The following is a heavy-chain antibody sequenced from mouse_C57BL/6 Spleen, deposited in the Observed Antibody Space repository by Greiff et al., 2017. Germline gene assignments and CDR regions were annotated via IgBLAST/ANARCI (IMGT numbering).Heavy chain of an antibody. J-gene: IGHJ4*01. CDR1: GYTFTSYW. D-gene: IGHD2-12*01. Sequence: QVQLQQPGAELVRPGSSVKLSCKASGYTFTSYWMHWVKQRPIQGLEWIGNIDPSDSETHYNQKFKDKATLTVDKSSSTAYMQLSSLTSEGSAVYYCARKELGNDPYAMDYWGQGTSVTVSS. V-gene: IGHV1-52*01. CDR3: ARKELGNDPYAMDY. CDR2: IDPSDSET.